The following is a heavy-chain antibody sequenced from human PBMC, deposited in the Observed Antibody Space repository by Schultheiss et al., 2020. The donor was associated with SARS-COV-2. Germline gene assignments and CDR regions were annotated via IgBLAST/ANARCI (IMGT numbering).Heavy chain of an antibody. CDR1: GYTFTSYG. V-gene: IGHV1-18*01. D-gene: IGHD6-13*01. CDR2: ISAYNGNT. J-gene: IGHJ4*02. Sequence: ASVKVSCKASGYTFTSYGISWVRQAPGQGLEWMGWISAYNGNTNYAQKLQGRVTMTTDTSTSTAYMELSSLRSEDTAMYYCARSQGIAAAGNYWGQGTLVTVSS. CDR3: ARSQGIAAAGNY.